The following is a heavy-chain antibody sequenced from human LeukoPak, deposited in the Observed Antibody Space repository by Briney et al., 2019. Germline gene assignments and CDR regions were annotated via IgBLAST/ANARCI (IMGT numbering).Heavy chain of an antibody. D-gene: IGHD2-2*01. V-gene: IGHV1-69*13. CDR3: ARDLRDCSSTSCWSNYGMDV. J-gene: IGHJ6*02. CDR2: IIPIFGTA. Sequence: GASVKVSCKASGGTFSSYAISWVRQAPGQGLEWMGGIIPIFGTANYAQKFQGRVTITADESTSTVYMELSSLRSEDTAVYYCARDLRDCSSTSCWSNYGMDVWGQGTTVTVSS. CDR1: GGTFSSYA.